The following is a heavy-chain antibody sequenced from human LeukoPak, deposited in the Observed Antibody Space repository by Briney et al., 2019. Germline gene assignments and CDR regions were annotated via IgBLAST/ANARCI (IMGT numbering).Heavy chain of an antibody. Sequence: PGGSLRLSCAASGFTFSTYAMSWVRQAPGKGLEWVSAISGSGGSTYYADSVKGRFTISRDNSKNTLYLQMNSLRAEDTAVYYCAKEGAVAVKYYYFDYWGQGTLVTVSS. CDR3: AKEGAVAVKYYYFDY. CDR1: GFTFSTYA. V-gene: IGHV3-23*01. CDR2: ISGSGGST. J-gene: IGHJ4*02. D-gene: IGHD6-19*01.